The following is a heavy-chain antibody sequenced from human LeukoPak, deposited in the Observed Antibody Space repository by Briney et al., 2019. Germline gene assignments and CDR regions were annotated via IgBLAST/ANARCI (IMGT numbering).Heavy chain of an antibody. CDR2: IYYSGST. CDR1: GGSISSGDYY. J-gene: IGHJ6*03. D-gene: IGHD5-18*01. Sequence: PSQTLSLTCTVSGGSISSGDYYWSWIRQPPGKGLEWIGYIYYSGSTYYNPSLKSRVTISVDRSKNQFSLKLSSVTAADTAVYYCASYSYGYLYMDVWGKGTTVTVSS. V-gene: IGHV4-30-4*01. CDR3: ASYSYGYLYMDV.